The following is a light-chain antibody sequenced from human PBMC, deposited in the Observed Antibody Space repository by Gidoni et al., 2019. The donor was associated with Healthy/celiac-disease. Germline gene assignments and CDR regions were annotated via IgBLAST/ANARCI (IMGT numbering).Light chain of an antibody. CDR2: QDS. J-gene: IGLJ2*01. CDR3: QAWDSSTYVV. CDR1: KLGDQY. V-gene: IGLV3-1*01. Sequence: SYELTQPPSVSASPGQTASITCSGDKLGDQYACWYQQKPGQSPVLVIYQDSKRPSGIPERFSGSNSGNTATLTISGTQAMDEADYYCQAWDSSTYVVFGGGTKLTVL.